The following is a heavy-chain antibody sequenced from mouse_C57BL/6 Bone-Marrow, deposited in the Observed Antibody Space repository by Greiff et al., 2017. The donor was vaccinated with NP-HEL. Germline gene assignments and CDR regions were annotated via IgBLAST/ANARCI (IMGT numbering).Heavy chain of an antibody. J-gene: IGHJ1*03. Sequence: EVKLQESGPELVKPGASVKISCKASGYSFTDYNMNWVKQSNGKSLEWIGVINPNYGTTSYNQKFKGKATLTVDQSSSTAYMQLNSLTSEDSAVYYCARTVYYSNYEGYFDVWGTGTTVTVSS. CDR2: INPNYGTT. D-gene: IGHD2-5*01. CDR1: GYSFTDYN. CDR3: ARTVYYSNYEGYFDV. V-gene: IGHV1-39*01.